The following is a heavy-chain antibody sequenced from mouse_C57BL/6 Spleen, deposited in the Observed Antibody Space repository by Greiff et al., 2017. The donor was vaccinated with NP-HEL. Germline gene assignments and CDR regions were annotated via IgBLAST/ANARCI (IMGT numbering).Heavy chain of an antibody. V-gene: IGHV5-9*01. CDR2: ISGGGGNT. CDR3: ARHSIYNDYDWYFDV. D-gene: IGHD2-4*01. Sequence: EVKLEESGGGLVKPGGSLKLSCAASGFTFSSYTMSWVRQTPEKRLEWVATISGGGGNTYYPDSVKGRFTISRDNAKNTLYLQMSSLRSEDTALYYRARHSIYNDYDWYFDVWGTGTTVTVSS. CDR1: GFTFSSYT. J-gene: IGHJ1*03.